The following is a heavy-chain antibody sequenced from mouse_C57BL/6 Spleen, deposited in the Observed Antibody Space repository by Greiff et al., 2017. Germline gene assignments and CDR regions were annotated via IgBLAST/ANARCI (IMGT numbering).Heavy chain of an antibody. CDR1: GYTFTSYW. V-gene: IGHV1-69*01. CDR3: ARGGDDGYPYAMDY. D-gene: IGHD2-3*01. J-gene: IGHJ4*01. CDR2: IDPSDSYT. Sequence: QVQLQQPGAELVMPGASVKLSCKASGYTFTSYWMHWVKQRPGQGLEWIGEIDPSDSYTNYNQKFKGKSTLTVDKSSSTAYMQLSSLTSEDSAVYYCARGGDDGYPYAMDYWGQGTSVTVSS.